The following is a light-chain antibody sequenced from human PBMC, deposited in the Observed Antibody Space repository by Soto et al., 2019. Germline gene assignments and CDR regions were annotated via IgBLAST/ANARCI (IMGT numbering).Light chain of an antibody. V-gene: IGKV3-15*01. CDR1: QSISDT. J-gene: IGKJ1*01. Sequence: EIVMTQSPATLSVSPGGRATLSCRASQSISDTLAWYQQKPGQAPRLLIYGASTRATGIPARFSGSGSGTEFTLTISSLQSEDFAIYYCQQYNDWPRTFGQGTKVDNK. CDR2: GAS. CDR3: QQYNDWPRT.